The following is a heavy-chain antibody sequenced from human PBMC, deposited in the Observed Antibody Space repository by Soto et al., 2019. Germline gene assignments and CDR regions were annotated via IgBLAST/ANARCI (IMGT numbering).Heavy chain of an antibody. V-gene: IGHV3-23*01. CDR2: IGDSGGST. Sequence: EVQLLESGGGLVQPGGSLRLSCAVSGFTFSNYAMTWVRQAPGKGLEWVSAIGDSGGSTYYADSVKGRFTISRDNSKTALYLQMNSLSAEDTALYYCAKHVLSATAYWGQGTLVTGSS. CDR3: AKHVLSATAY. D-gene: IGHD3-16*01. CDR1: GFTFSNYA. J-gene: IGHJ4*02.